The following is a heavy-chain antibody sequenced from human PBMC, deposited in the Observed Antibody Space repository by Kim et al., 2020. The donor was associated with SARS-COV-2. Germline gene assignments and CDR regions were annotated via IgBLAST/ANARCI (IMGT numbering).Heavy chain of an antibody. D-gene: IGHD3-10*01. J-gene: IGHJ4*02. Sequence: IPSLRSRVTLSVEPPKKQFSLKLSSVTAADTDVYYCARVHYYGSGNLDYWGQGTLVTVSS. V-gene: IGHV4-31*02. CDR3: ARVHYYGSGNLDY.